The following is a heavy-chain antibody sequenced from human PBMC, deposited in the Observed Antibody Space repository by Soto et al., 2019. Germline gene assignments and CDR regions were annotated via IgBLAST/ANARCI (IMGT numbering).Heavy chain of an antibody. Sequence: PGGSLRLSCAASGFTFSVSAMHWFRQTSGKGLEWVGRIRSKPNNYATAYAASVKGRFTISRDDSKNTAYLQMNSLETEDTAVYYCATGYDIITNWGQGTPVTVSS. CDR1: GFTFSVSA. V-gene: IGHV3-73*01. J-gene: IGHJ4*02. CDR2: IRSKPNNYAT. D-gene: IGHD3-22*01. CDR3: ATGYDIITN.